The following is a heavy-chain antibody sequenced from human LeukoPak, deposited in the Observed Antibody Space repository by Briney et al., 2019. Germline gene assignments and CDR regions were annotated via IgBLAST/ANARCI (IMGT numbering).Heavy chain of an antibody. J-gene: IGHJ5*02. CDR3: ASVGFRSGGWFDP. Sequence: ASVKVSCKASGYTFTSYYMHWVRQAPGQGLEWMRIINPSGGSTSYAQKFQGRVTMTRDTSTGTVYMELSSLRSEDTAVYYCASVGFRSGGWFDPWGQGTLVTVSS. CDR1: GYTFTSYY. CDR2: INPSGGST. V-gene: IGHV1-46*01. D-gene: IGHD3-16*01.